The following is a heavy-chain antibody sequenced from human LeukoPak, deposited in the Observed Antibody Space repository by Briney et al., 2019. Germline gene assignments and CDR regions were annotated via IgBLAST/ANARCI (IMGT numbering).Heavy chain of an antibody. J-gene: IGHJ3*02. V-gene: IGHV3-66*01. CDR3: ARGLRQWLAYDAFDI. D-gene: IGHD6-19*01. Sequence: PGGSLRLSCAASGLTVNSNYMSWVRLAPGKGLEWVSVIYSGGNTYYADSVKGRFTISRDNSKNTLYLQMNSLRAEDTAVYYCARGLRQWLAYDAFDIWGQGTMVTVSS. CDR1: GLTVNSNY. CDR2: IYSGGNT.